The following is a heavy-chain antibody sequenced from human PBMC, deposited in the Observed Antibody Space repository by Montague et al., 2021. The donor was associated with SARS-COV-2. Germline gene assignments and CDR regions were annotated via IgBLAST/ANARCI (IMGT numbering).Heavy chain of an antibody. V-gene: IGHV4-59*08. Sequence: SETLSLTCTVSGGSISSCYWSWIRQPPGKGLEWIGYIYYSGSTNYNPSLKSRVTISVDTSKNQFSLKLSSVTAADTAVYYCASPTYYYDSSGSDAFDIWGQGTMVTVSS. CDR3: ASPTYYYDSSGSDAFDI. J-gene: IGHJ3*02. CDR2: IYYSGST. CDR1: GGSISSCY. D-gene: IGHD3-22*01.